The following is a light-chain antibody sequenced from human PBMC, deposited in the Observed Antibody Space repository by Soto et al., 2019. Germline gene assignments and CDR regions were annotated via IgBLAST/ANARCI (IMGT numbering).Light chain of an antibody. J-gene: IGKJ1*01. V-gene: IGKV1-5*03. CDR1: QSISSW. CDR3: QQYNSPPTT. CDR2: KAS. Sequence: DIQMTQSPSTLSASVGDRVTITCRASQSISSWLAWYQQKPGQAPKFLIYKASSLESGVPSRFSGSGSGTAFTLTISSLQPDDFSTYYCQQYNSPPTTFGQGTKVEIK.